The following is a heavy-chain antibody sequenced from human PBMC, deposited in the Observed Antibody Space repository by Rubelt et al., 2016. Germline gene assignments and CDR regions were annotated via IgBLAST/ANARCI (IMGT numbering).Heavy chain of an antibody. CDR2: IYYSGST. D-gene: IGHD1-1*01. CDR3: AREVRTGTNFDC. V-gene: IGHV4-39*02. CDR1: GGSFSSSSYC. Sequence: QLQLQESGPGLVKPSETLSLTCTISGGSFSSSSYCWGWIRQPPGKGLEWIGSIYYSGSTYYNPSPRSRVTIAVDTSKNQFSRRLSSVTAADTAVYYCAREVRTGTNFDCWGQGTLVTVSS. J-gene: IGHJ4*02.